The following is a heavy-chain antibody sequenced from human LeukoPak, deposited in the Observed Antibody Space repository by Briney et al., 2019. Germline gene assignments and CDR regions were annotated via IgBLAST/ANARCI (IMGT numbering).Heavy chain of an antibody. V-gene: IGHV4-4*02. CDR1: GGSISSSNW. CDR3: ARVGGNYELFDY. D-gene: IGHD3-22*01. CDR2: IYYSGST. J-gene: IGHJ4*02. Sequence: SETLSLTCAVSGGSISSSNWWSWVRQPPGKGLEWIGYIYYSGSTNYNPSLKSRVTISVDTSKNQFSLKLSSVTAADTAVYYCARVGGNYELFDYWGQGTLVTVSS.